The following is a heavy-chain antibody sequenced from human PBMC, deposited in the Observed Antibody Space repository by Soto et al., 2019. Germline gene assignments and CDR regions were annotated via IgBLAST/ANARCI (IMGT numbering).Heavy chain of an antibody. CDR1: GFTFSSYG. D-gene: IGHD2-2*01. Sequence: QVQLVESGGGVVQPGRSLRLSCVASGFTFSSYGMHWVRQAPVKGLEWVAGIWYDGRDKYYADSLKGRFTISRDNSKNTLYLQMNSLSAEDTAVYYCARDYSTSWYGFDYWGQGTLVTVSS. CDR3: ARDYSTSWYGFDY. CDR2: IWYDGRDK. V-gene: IGHV3-33*01. J-gene: IGHJ4*02.